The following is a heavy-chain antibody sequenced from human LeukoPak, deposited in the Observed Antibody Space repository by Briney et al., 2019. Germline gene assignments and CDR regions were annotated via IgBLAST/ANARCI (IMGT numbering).Heavy chain of an antibody. J-gene: IGHJ3*02. CDR1: GGSISSHY. CDR2: VSDDSRT. CDR3: AREGPYDFWFTFNI. D-gene: IGHD3-3*01. Sequence: SETLSLTCTVSGGSISSHYWNWIRQPPGKRLEWIGYVSDDSRTHFNPSLESRATISVDTSKNQFSLKLTSVTAADTALYYCAREGPYDFWFTFNIWGQGTMVTVSS. V-gene: IGHV4-59*11.